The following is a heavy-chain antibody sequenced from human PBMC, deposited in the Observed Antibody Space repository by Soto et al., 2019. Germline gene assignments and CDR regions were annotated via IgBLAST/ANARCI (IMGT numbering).Heavy chain of an antibody. J-gene: IGHJ3*02. CDR2: IIPIFGTA. Sequence: SVKVSCKASGGTFSSYAISWVRQAPGQGLEWMGGIIPIFGTANYAQKFQGRVTITADESTSTAYMELSSLRSEDTAVYYCARREYYYDSSGPEGRSDKYAFDIWGQGTMVTVSS. V-gene: IGHV1-69*13. CDR3: ARREYYYDSSGPEGRSDKYAFDI. D-gene: IGHD3-22*01. CDR1: GGTFSSYA.